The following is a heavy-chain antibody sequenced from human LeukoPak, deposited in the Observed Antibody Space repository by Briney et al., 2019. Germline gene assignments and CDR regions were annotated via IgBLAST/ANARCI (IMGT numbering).Heavy chain of an antibody. D-gene: IGHD6-13*01. CDR3: ARGGYSSSWYPHPLY. J-gene: IGHJ4*02. CDR2: INSDGSST. CDR1: GFTFSSYW. V-gene: IGHV3-74*01. Sequence: GGSLRLSCAASGFTFSSYWMHWVRQAPGKGLVWVSRINSDGSSTSYADSVKGRFTISRDNAKNTLRLQMNSLRAEDTAVYYCARGGYSSSWYPHPLYWGQGTLVTVSS.